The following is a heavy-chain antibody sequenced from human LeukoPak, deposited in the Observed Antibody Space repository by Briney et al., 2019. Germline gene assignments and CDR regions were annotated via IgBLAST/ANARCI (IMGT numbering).Heavy chain of an antibody. V-gene: IGHV1-18*01. CDR3: ARDPSNTSGWKTWFDP. CDR1: GYTFTSHG. Sequence: GASVKVSCKASGYTFTSHGISWVRQAPGQGLEWMGWISAYNGDTKYAQNLQGRVTLTTYTSTTTAYLELRSLTSDDTAVYYCARDPSNTSGWKTWFDPGGQGTLVTVSS. J-gene: IGHJ5*02. CDR2: ISAYNGDT. D-gene: IGHD6-19*01.